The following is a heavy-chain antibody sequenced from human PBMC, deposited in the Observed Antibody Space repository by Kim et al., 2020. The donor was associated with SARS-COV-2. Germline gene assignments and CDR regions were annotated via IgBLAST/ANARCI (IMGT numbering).Heavy chain of an antibody. CDR1: GFAFSNCA. J-gene: IGHJ4*02. D-gene: IGHD2-21*02. CDR3: AKGYGDTSSLGFDY. CDR2: ISGNGIGA. Sequence: GGSLRLSCAASGFAFSNCAMGWVRQAPGKGLECISTISGNGIGAYYADSVKGRFSISRDNSKNTLYLQMNSLRAEDTALYYCAKGYGDTSSLGFDYWGQGTPVTVSS. V-gene: IGHV3-23*01.